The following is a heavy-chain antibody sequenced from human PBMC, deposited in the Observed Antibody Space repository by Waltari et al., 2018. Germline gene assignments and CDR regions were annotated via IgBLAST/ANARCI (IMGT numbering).Heavy chain of an antibody. CDR3: GTCEGAVYHADYFDY. V-gene: IGHV3-23*01. Sequence: EVQLLESGGGLVQPGGSLRLSCRVSGLRFRSHAMSWVRQAPGKGLEWVSGMSGSGGSTYYADSVKGRFTISRDNSKNTLYLQMNSLRVDDTAVYYCGTCEGAVYHADYFDYWGQGTLVTVSS. CDR1: GLRFRSHA. J-gene: IGHJ4*02. D-gene: IGHD3-16*01. CDR2: MSGSGGST.